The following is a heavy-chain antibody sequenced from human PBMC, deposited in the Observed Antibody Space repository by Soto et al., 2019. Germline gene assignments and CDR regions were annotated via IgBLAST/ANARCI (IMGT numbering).Heavy chain of an antibody. CDR3: ARRSWRGRADY. J-gene: IGHJ4*02. V-gene: IGHV3-23*01. CDR1: GLPFSSYA. D-gene: IGHD3-3*01. Sequence: GGSLRLSRGSSGLPFSSYAISWVRQAPGKGLEWVSGIGGSGGDKFYADSVKGRFTVSRDNAENTLSLELNSLRVEDTAIYYCARRSWRGRADYWGQGILVTVSS. CDR2: IGGSGGDK.